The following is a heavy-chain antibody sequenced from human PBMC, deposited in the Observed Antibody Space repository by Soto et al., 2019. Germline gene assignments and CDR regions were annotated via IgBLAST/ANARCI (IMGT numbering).Heavy chain of an antibody. V-gene: IGHV3-21*01. D-gene: IGHD1-26*01. CDR2: ISSSSSYI. J-gene: IGHJ3*02. CDR3: ARDKDGALGGSHDAFDI. Sequence: NPGGSLRLSCAASGFTFSSYSMNWVRQAPGKGLEWVSSISSSSSYIYYADSVKGRFTISRDNAKNSLYLQMNSLRAEDTAVYYCARDKDGALGGSHDAFDIWGQGTMVTVSS. CDR1: GFTFSSYS.